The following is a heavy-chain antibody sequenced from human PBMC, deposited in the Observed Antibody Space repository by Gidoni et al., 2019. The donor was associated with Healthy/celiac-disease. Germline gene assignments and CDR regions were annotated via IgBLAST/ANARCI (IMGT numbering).Heavy chain of an antibody. D-gene: IGHD3-22*01. CDR1: GFSLSNARMG. V-gene: IGHV2-26*01. CDR2: IFSNDEK. Sequence: QVTLKESGPVLVKPTETPTLTCTVSGFSLSNARMGVSWIRQPPGKALEWLAHIFSNDEKSYSTSLKSRLTISKDTSKSQVVLTMTNMDPVDTATYYCARIQVIYDSSGYYFGYFDYWGQGTLVTVSS. CDR3: ARIQVIYDSSGYYFGYFDY. J-gene: IGHJ4*02.